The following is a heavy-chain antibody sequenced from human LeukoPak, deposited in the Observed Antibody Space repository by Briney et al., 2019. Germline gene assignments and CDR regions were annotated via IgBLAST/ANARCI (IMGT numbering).Heavy chain of an antibody. D-gene: IGHD3-22*01. V-gene: IGHV1-69*04. J-gene: IGHJ4*02. Sequence: SVKVSCKASGGTFSSYAISWVRQAPGQGLEWMGRIIPIFGIANYAQKFQGRVTITADKFTSTAYMELSSLRSEDTAVYYCARGVYYYDSSGYYISDIDYWGQGTLVTVSS. CDR3: ARGVYYYDSSGYYISDIDY. CDR2: IIPIFGIA. CDR1: GGTFSSYA.